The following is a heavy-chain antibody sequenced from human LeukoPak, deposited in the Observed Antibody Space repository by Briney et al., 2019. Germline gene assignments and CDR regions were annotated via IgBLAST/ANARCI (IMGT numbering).Heavy chain of an antibody. CDR3: ARIGYRSGWHRSWFDP. CDR1: GYTFTSYW. Sequence: GESLKISCKGSGYTFTSYWIGWVRQMPGKGLEWMGIIYPGDSDTRYSPSFQGQVTISADKSISTAYLQWSSLKASDTAMYYCARIGYRSGWHRSWFDPWGQGTLVTVSS. J-gene: IGHJ5*02. V-gene: IGHV5-51*01. CDR2: IYPGDSDT. D-gene: IGHD6-19*01.